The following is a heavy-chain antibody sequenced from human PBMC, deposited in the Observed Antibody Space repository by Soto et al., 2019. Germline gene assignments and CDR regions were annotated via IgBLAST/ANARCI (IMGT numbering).Heavy chain of an antibody. D-gene: IGHD4-17*01. CDR3: ARSSGDDFFYYGTDV. CDR2: VYARGAT. Sequence: SETLSLTCPVSGASITSHYWNWIRQSAGEGLQWIGRVYARGATNYNPSLKSRVTISGDTSKNQFSLKLTSVTAADTAVYYCARSSGDDFFYYGTDVWGHGTTVTVSS. J-gene: IGHJ6*02. V-gene: IGHV4-59*10. CDR1: GASITSHY.